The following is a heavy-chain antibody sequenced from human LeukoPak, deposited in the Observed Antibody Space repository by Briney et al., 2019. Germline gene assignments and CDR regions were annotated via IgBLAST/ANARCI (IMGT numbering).Heavy chain of an antibody. D-gene: IGHD1-26*01. J-gene: IGHJ4*02. CDR1: GFTFSSYG. CDR2: IWYDGSNK. CDR3: AKGFAQRVGAFDY. V-gene: IGHV3-33*06. Sequence: PGGSLRLSCAASGFTFSSYGMHWVRQAPGKGLEWVAVIWYDGSNKYYADSVKGRFTISRDNSKNTLYLQMNSLRAEDTAVYYCAKGFAQRVGAFDYWGQGTLVTVSS.